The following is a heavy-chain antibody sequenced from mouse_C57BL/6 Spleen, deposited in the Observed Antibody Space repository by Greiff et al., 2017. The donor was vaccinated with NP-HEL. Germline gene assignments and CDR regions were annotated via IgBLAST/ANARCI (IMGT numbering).Heavy chain of an antibody. CDR1: GYTFTSYG. Sequence: VQLQQSGAELARPGASVKLSCKASGYTFTSYGISWVKQRTGQGLEWIGEIYPRSGNTYYNEKFKGKATLTADKSSSTAYMELRSLTSEDSAVYFCARRGYSNYVDYFDYWGQGTTLTVSS. CDR2: IYPRSGNT. J-gene: IGHJ2*01. CDR3: ARRGYSNYVDYFDY. D-gene: IGHD2-5*01. V-gene: IGHV1-81*01.